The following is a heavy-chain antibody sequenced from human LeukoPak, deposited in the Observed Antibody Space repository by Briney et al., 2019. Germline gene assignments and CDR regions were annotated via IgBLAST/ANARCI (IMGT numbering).Heavy chain of an antibody. Sequence: GGSLRLSCAASGFTFSSYSMNWVRQAPGKGLEWVSAISGSGGSTYYADSVKGRFTISRDNSKDTLYLQMNSLRAEDTAVYYCASNEAYCSGGSCYSERDYWGQGTLVTVSS. CDR2: ISGSGGST. J-gene: IGHJ4*02. V-gene: IGHV3-23*01. CDR3: ASNEAYCSGGSCYSERDY. D-gene: IGHD2-15*01. CDR1: GFTFSSYS.